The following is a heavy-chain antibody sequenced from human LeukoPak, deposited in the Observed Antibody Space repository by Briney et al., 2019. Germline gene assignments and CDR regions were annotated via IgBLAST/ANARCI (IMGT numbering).Heavy chain of an antibody. D-gene: IGHD4-17*01. CDR1: GGSISSGDYY. Sequence: SQTLSLTCTVSGGSISSGDYYWSWIRQPPGKGLEWIGYIYYSGSTYYNPSLKSRVTISLDTSKNQFSLKLSSVTAADTAVYYCARETTVTTSGFDYWGQGTLVTVSS. J-gene: IGHJ4*02. CDR2: IYYSGST. V-gene: IGHV4-30-4*01. CDR3: ARETTVTTSGFDY.